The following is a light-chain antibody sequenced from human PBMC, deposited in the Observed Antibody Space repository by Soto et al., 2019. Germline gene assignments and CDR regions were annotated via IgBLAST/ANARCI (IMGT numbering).Light chain of an antibody. CDR1: SSKIGAGYD. V-gene: IGLV1-40*01. J-gene: IGLJ1*01. CDR2: GNS. CDR3: QSYDSSLSGFYV. Sequence: QSVLTQPPSVSGAPGQRVPISCTGSSSKIGAGYDVHWYQQLPETAPKLLIYGNSNRPSGVPDRFSGSKSGTSASLAITGLQAEDEADYYCQSYDSSLSGFYVFGTGTKVTVL.